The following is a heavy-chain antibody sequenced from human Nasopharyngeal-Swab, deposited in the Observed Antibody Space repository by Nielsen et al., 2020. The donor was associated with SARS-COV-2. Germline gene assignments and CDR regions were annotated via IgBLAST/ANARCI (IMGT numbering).Heavy chain of an antibody. CDR2: INHSGST. D-gene: IGHD6-13*01. V-gene: IGHV4-34*01. CDR3: ARGGHSSPGQLDY. J-gene: IGHJ4*02. Sequence: SETLSLTCAVYGGSFSGYYWNWIRQPPGKGLEWIGEINHSGSTNYNPSLKSRVTISVDTSKNQFSLKLSSVTAADTAVYYCARGGHSSPGQLDYWGQGTLVTVSS. CDR1: GGSFSGYY.